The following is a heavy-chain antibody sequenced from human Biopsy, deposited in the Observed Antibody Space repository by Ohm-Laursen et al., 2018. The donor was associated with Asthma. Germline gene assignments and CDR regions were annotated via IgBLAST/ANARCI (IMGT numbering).Heavy chain of an antibody. J-gene: IGHJ5*02. CDR3: ARGRITMIGGWFDP. V-gene: IGHV4-59*07. D-gene: IGHD3-22*01. CDR1: GVSIRSYY. CDR2: IHYSGST. Sequence: SDTLSLTCTVSGVSIRSYYWTRIRQPPGKGLEWIGNIHYSGSTYSNPSLKSRVTISVDTSKNQFSLKLSSVTAADTAVYYCARGRITMIGGWFDPWGQGTLVTVSS.